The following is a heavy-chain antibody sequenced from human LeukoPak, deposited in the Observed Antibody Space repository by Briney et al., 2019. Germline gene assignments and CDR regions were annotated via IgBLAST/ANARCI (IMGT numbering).Heavy chain of an antibody. Sequence: GSLRLSCGASGFIFTNYWMNWVRQAPGKGLEWVASIKADGSKIYYVDSVKGRFTISRDNAKNSLYLEMNSLRVEDTAIYYCARDESWGSDYWGQGTLVTVSS. J-gene: IGHJ4*02. D-gene: IGHD3-10*01. V-gene: IGHV3-7*01. CDR2: IKADGSKI. CDR3: ARDESWGSDY. CDR1: GFIFTNYW.